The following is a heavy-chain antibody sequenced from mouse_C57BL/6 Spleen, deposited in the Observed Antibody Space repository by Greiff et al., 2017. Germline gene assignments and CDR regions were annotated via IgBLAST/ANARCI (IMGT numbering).Heavy chain of an antibody. Sequence: QVTLKESGPGILQSSQTLSLTCSFSGFSLSTSGMGVSWIRQPSGKGLEWLAHIYWDDDKRYNPSLKSRLTISKDTSRNQVFLKITSVDTADTATYYCARRVDSSGYDYWGQGTTRTVSS. CDR1: GFSLSTSGMG. CDR2: IYWDDDK. J-gene: IGHJ2*01. D-gene: IGHD3-2*02. V-gene: IGHV8-12*01. CDR3: ARRVDSSGYDY.